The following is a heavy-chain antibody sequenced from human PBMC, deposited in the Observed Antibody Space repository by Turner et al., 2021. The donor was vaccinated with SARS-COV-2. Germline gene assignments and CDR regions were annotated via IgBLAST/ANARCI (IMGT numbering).Heavy chain of an antibody. D-gene: IGHD3-22*01. Sequence: EVQLVESGGGLVKPGGSMRLSCAASGFTSRTYSMNWVRQAPGKGLEWVSSISSSSSYIYYANSVKGRLTISRDNAKNSLYLQMNSLRAEDTAVYYCARARWHYYDSSGYYPDAFDIWGQGTMVTVSS. CDR2: ISSSSSYI. V-gene: IGHV3-21*01. J-gene: IGHJ3*02. CDR3: ARARWHYYDSSGYYPDAFDI. CDR1: GFTSRTYS.